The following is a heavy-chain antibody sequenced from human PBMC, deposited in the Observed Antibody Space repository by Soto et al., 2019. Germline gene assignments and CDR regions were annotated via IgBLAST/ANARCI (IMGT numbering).Heavy chain of an antibody. V-gene: IGHV1-69*06. D-gene: IGHD6-6*01. CDR2: IIPMFGTA. CDR1: GGTFSSYA. J-gene: IGHJ1*01. CDR3: ARGVQAQLGHAEYFQH. Sequence: QVQLVQSGAEVKKPGSSVKVSCKASGGTFSSYAISWVRQAPGQGLEWMGGIIPMFGTANYAQKFQGRVTITADKSTSTAYMELSSLRSEDTAVYYCARGVQAQLGHAEYFQHWGQGTLVTVSS.